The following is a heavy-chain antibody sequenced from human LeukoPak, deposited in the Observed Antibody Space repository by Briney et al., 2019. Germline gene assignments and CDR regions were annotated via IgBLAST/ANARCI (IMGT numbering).Heavy chain of an antibody. CDR2: IVVGSGNT. CDR1: GGTFSSYA. J-gene: IGHJ4*02. CDR3: AADPGHYGDYDFDY. D-gene: IGHD4-17*01. Sequence: SVKVSSKASGGTFSSYAISWVRQARGQRLEWIGWIVVGSGNTNYAQKFQERVTITRDMSTSTAYMELSSLRSEDTAVYYCAADPGHYGDYDFDYWGQGTLVTVSS. V-gene: IGHV1-58*02.